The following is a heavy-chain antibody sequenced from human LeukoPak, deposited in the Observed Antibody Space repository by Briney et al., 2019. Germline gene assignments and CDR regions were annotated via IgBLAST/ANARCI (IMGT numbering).Heavy chain of an antibody. V-gene: IGHV3-30*18. CDR1: GFTFSSYG. J-gene: IGHJ4*02. D-gene: IGHD3-22*01. Sequence: GGSLRLSCAASGFTFSSYGMHGVRQAPGKGLEWGAVISYDGSTKYYEDSVKGRFTISRDNSKNTLYLQMNSLRAEDTAVYYCAKEGYYYDITEPYYFDYWGQGALVTVSS. CDR3: AKEGYYYDITEPYYFDY. CDR2: ISYDGSTK.